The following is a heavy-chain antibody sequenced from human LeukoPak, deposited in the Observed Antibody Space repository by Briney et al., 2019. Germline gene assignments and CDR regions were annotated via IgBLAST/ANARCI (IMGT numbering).Heavy chain of an antibody. J-gene: IGHJ4*02. CDR1: GFTFSSYS. CDR2: ISSSSSYI. D-gene: IGHD3-22*01. Sequence: SGGSLRLSCAASGFTFSSYSMNWVRQAPGKGLEWVSSISSSSSYIYYADSVKGRFTISRDNAKNSLYLQMNSLRAEDTAVYYCARRKRSSGYLGYWGQGTLVTVSS. V-gene: IGHV3-21*01. CDR3: ARRKRSSGYLGY.